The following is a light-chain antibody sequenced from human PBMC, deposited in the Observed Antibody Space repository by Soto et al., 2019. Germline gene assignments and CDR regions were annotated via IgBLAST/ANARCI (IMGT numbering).Light chain of an antibody. Sequence: EIVLTQSPATLSLSPGERATLSCRASQSISSNLAWYQQKGGQAPSLLIYDASNRATGIPARFSGSGSGTDFTLTISSLEPEDFAVYYCQQRTNWPPLTFGGGTKVEIK. V-gene: IGKV3-11*01. CDR1: QSISSN. J-gene: IGKJ4*01. CDR3: QQRTNWPPLT. CDR2: DAS.